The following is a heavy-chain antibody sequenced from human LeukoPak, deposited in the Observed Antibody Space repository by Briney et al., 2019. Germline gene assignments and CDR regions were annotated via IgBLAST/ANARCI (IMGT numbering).Heavy chain of an antibody. J-gene: IGHJ3*02. CDR3: ARGSDWNARRGGGIYDAFDI. CDR2: ISSSSSYI. D-gene: IGHD1-1*01. CDR1: GFTFSSYS. Sequence: GGSLRLSCAASGFTFSSYSMNWVRQAPGKGLEWVSSISSSSSYIYYADSVKGRFTISRDNAKNSLYLQMNSLRAEDTAVYYCARGSDWNARRGGGIYDAFDIWGQGTMVTVSS. V-gene: IGHV3-21*01.